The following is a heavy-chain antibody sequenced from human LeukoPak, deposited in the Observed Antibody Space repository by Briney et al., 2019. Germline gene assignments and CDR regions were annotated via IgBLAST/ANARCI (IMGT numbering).Heavy chain of an antibody. CDR1: GYSISSGYY. J-gene: IGHJ6*03. CDR3: ARVGQLLSYYMDV. CDR2: IYHSGST. V-gene: IGHV4-38-2*01. D-gene: IGHD2-2*01. Sequence: PSETLSLTCAVSGYSISSGYYWGWIRQPPGKGLEWIGSIYHSGSTYYNPSLKSRVTISVDTSKNQFSLKLSSVTAADTAVYYCARVGQLLSYYMDVWGKGTTVTVSS.